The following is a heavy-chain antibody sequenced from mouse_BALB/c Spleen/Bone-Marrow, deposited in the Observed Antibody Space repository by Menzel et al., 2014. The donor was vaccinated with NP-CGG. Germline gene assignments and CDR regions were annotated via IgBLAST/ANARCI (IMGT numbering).Heavy chain of an antibody. CDR1: GFNIKDTY. V-gene: IGHV14-3*02. J-gene: IGHJ1*01. Sequence: EVKLQESGAELVQPGASVKLSCTASGFNIKDTYMHWVKQRPEQGLEWIGRIDPANGNTKYDPKFQGKATITADTSSNTAYLQLSSLTSEDTAVYYCASYRYAWYFDVWGEGTTVTVSS. CDR3: ASYRYAWYFDV. D-gene: IGHD2-14*01. CDR2: IDPANGNT.